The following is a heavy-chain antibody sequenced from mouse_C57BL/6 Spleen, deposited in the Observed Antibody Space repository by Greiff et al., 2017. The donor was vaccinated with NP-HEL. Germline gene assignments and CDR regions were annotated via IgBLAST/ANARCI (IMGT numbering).Heavy chain of an antibody. CDR3: ARIPWRDWYFDV. J-gene: IGHJ1*03. V-gene: IGHV5-9*01. CDR1: GFTFSSYT. CDR2: ISGGGGNT. Sequence: EVKVVESGGGLVKPGGSLKLSCAASGFTFSSYTMSWVRQTPEKRLEWVATISGGGGNTYYPDSVKGRFTISRDNAKNTLYLQMSSLRSEDTALYYCARIPWRDWYFDVWGTGTTVTVSS.